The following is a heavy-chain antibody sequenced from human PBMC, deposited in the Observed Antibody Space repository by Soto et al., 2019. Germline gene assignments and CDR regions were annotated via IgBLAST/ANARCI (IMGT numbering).Heavy chain of an antibody. D-gene: IGHD2-15*01. CDR3: AKGVVAATAYYYYGMDV. Sequence: EVQLLESGGGLVQPGGSLRLSCAASGFTFSSYAMSWVRQAPGKGLEWVAAISGSGGSTYYADSVKGRLTISIDNSKNTLKLQMNRQRAEDTAVYYCAKGVVAATAYYYYGMDVWGQGTTVTVSS. CDR1: GFTFSSYA. V-gene: IGHV3-23*01. J-gene: IGHJ6*02. CDR2: ISGSGGST.